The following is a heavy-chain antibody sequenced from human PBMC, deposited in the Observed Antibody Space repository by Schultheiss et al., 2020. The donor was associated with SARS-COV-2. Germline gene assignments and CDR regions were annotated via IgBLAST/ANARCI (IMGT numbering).Heavy chain of an antibody. Sequence: SETLSLTCAISCYSISSGYHWGWIRQPPGKGLEWIGSIYHSGSTNYNPTLKSRVTISVDTSKNQFSLKLSSVTAADTAVYYCAREWAPAFFDYWGQGTLVTVAS. D-gene: IGHD1-26*01. CDR3: AREWAPAFFDY. CDR1: CYSISSGYH. V-gene: IGHV4-38-2*02. J-gene: IGHJ4*02. CDR2: IYHSGST.